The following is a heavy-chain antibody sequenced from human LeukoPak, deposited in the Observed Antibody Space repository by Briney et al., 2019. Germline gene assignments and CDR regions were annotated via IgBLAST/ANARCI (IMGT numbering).Heavy chain of an antibody. J-gene: IGHJ5*02. V-gene: IGHV3-23*01. D-gene: IGHD6-19*01. CDR3: AKDLSRSVAADWFDP. Sequence: PGAPLRLSCTASGYTFTNYDMSWVRQAPGKGLEWVCSISDRSGSTYYADYVKGRFTISRDNSKNTLYLQMTNLRAADTAVYYCAKDLSRSVAADWFDPWDQGSLVTVSS. CDR1: GYTFTNYD. CDR2: ISDRSGST.